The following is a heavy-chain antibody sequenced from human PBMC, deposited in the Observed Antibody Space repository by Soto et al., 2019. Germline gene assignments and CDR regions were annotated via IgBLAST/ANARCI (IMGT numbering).Heavy chain of an antibody. J-gene: IGHJ4*01. CDR1: GYIFTKYA. D-gene: IGHD3-9*01. V-gene: IGHV1-18*01. Sequence: ASVKVSCKASGYIFTKYAISWVRQAPGQGPERMGWISGYNGDTNTHYSQKFQGRVTMTTDMSTTTAYMELRSLRSDDTAVYYCARDNDVYTGYFFDNWGHGTLVTVSS. CDR3: ARDNDVYTGYFFDN. CDR2: ISGYNGDTNT.